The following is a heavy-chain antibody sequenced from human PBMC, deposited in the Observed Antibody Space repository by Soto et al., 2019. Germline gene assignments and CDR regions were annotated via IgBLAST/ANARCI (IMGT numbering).Heavy chain of an antibody. CDR1: GFTFSSFA. D-gene: IGHD3-22*01. CDR2: ISYDGSNK. V-gene: IGHV3-30-3*01. J-gene: IGHJ4*02. Sequence: GGSLRLSCAASGFTFSSFAMHWVRQPPGKGLEWVAVISYDGSNKNFADSVKGRFTISRDNSKNTLHLQMNSLRAEDTALYYCARVIWSPYYDSSGYFHGNDYWGQGTLVTVSS. CDR3: ARVIWSPYYDSSGYFHGNDY.